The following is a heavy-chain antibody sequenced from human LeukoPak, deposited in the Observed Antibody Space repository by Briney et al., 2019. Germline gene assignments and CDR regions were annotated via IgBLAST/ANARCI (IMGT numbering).Heavy chain of an antibody. CDR1: GGTFTSYA. V-gene: IGHV1-69*01. J-gene: IGHJ5*02. D-gene: IGHD2-2*02. CDR2: ISPIFGTA. CDR3: ARYRQVLPAAITDDCFDP. Sequence: SVKVSCKASGGTFTSYAISWVRQAPGQGIEWLGGISPIFGTADYAQKFQGRVTITADESTSTAYMELSRLRSEDTAVYYRARYRQVLPAAITDDCFDPWGQGTLVTVSS.